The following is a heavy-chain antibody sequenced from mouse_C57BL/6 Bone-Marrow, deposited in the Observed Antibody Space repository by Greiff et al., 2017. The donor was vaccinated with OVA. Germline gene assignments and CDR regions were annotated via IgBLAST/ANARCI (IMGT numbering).Heavy chain of an antibody. Sequence: DVKLVESGGGLVKPGGSLKLSCAASGFTFIDYGMHWVRQAPEKGLEWVAYISSGSSTIYYADTVKGRFTISRDNAKNTLFLQMTSLRSEDTAMYYCARNTMVTTEYYFDYWGQGTTLTVSS. V-gene: IGHV5-17*01. CDR1: GFTFIDYG. CDR2: ISSGSSTI. CDR3: ARNTMVTTEYYFDY. J-gene: IGHJ2*01. D-gene: IGHD2-2*01.